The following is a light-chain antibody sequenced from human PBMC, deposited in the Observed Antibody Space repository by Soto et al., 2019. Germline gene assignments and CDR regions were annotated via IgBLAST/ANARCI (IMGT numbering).Light chain of an antibody. CDR1: RSNIGSNA. J-gene: IGLJ2*01. Sequence: QSVLTQPPSGSGTPGQGVTISCSGSRSNIGSNAVNWYQQLPGTAPKLLIYSDNQRPSGVPDRFSGSKSGTSASLAISGLQSEDEADYYCAAWDDSLNGVVFGGGTKLTVL. CDR3: AAWDDSLNGVV. V-gene: IGLV1-44*01. CDR2: SDN.